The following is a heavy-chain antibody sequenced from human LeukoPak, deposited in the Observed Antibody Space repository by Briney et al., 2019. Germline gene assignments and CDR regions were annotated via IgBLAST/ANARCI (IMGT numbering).Heavy chain of an antibody. CDR2: IYHSGST. CDR3: ASVDYYDSSGYSFPFDY. CDR1: GVSISSGGSS. D-gene: IGHD3-22*01. J-gene: IGHJ4*02. V-gene: IGHV4-30-2*02. Sequence: SETLSLTCAVSGVSISSGGSSWSWIRQPPGKGLEWIGFIYHSGSTYYNPSLKSRVTISIDTSKNQFSLKLSSVTAADTAVYYCASVDYYDSSGYSFPFDYWGQGTLVTVSS.